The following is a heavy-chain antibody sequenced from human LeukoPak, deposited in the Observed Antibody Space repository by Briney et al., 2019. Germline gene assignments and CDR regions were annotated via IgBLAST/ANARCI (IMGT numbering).Heavy chain of an antibody. CDR1: GFTFSSYS. V-gene: IGHV3-21*01. Sequence: PGGSLRLSCAASGFTFSSYSMNWVRQAPGKGLEWVSSISSSSSYIYYADSVKGRFTISRDNAKNSLYLQMNSLRAEDTAVYYCARVLYGSGSYLDYWGQGTLVTVSS. J-gene: IGHJ4*02. D-gene: IGHD3-10*01. CDR3: ARVLYGSGSYLDY. CDR2: ISSSSSYI.